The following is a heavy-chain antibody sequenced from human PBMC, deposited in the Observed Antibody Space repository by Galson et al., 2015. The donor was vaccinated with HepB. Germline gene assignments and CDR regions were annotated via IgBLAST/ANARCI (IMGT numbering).Heavy chain of an antibody. CDR3: ARGGYCSRTSCYGLADY. D-gene: IGHD2-2*01. CDR1: GFTFSDYY. V-gene: IGHV3-11*06. Sequence: SLRLSCAASGFTFSDYYMSWVRQAPGKGLEWVSYISSSNSYTNYADSVKGRFTISRDNAKNSLYLQMNSLSAEDTAVYYCARGGYCSRTSCYGLADYWGQGTLVTVSS. CDR2: ISSSNSYT. J-gene: IGHJ4*02.